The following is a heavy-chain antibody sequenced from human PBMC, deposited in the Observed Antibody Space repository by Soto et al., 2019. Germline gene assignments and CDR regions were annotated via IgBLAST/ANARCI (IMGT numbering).Heavy chain of an antibody. V-gene: IGHV5-51*01. D-gene: IGHD3-3*01. CDR3: ARGLRFLEWSLNWFDP. J-gene: IGHJ5*02. CDR1: GCSFTSYW. CDR2: IYPGDSDT. Sequence: GESLKISCKGSGCSFTSYWIGWVRQMPGKGLEWMGIIYPGDSDTRYSPSFQGQVTISADKSISTAYLQWSSLKASDTAMYYCARGLRFLEWSLNWFDPWGQGTLVTVSS.